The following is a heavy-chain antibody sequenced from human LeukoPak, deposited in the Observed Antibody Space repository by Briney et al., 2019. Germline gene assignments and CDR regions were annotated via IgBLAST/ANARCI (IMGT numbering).Heavy chain of an antibody. CDR2: ISSSSSYI. Sequence: GGSLRLSCAASGFTFSSYGMHWVRQAPGKGLEWVSSISSSSSYIYYADSVKGRFTISRDNAKNSLYLQMNSLRAEDTAVYYCARPTPLRFIDYWGQGTLVTVSS. J-gene: IGHJ4*02. CDR1: GFTFSSYG. D-gene: IGHD4-17*01. V-gene: IGHV3-21*01. CDR3: ARPTPLRFIDY.